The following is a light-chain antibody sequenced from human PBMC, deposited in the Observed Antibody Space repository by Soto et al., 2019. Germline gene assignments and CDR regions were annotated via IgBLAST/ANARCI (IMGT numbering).Light chain of an antibody. V-gene: IGKV3-20*01. Sequence: ENVLTQSPGTLSLSPGERATLSCRASQTVSSYLTWYQQRHGQAPRLLIYGASKRATGIPDRFSVSGSGTDFTLTISRLEPEDFALYYCQQYGTSPITFGQGTRLEIK. CDR1: QTVSSY. J-gene: IGKJ5*01. CDR2: GAS. CDR3: QQYGTSPIT.